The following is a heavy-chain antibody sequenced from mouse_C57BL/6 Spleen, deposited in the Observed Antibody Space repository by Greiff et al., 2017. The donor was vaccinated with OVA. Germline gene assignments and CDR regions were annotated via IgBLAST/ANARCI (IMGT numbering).Heavy chain of an antibody. D-gene: IGHD1-1*01. J-gene: IGHJ2*01. CDR1: GYTFTSYW. Sequence: QVQLQQPGAELVRPGSSVKLSCKASGYTFTSYWIHWVKQRPIQGLEWIGNIDPSDSETHYNQKFKDKATLTVDKSSSTAYMQLSSLTSEDSAVYYCARSEYYGSSPLDYWGQGTTLTVSS. V-gene: IGHV1-52*01. CDR2: IDPSDSET. CDR3: ARSEYYGSSPLDY.